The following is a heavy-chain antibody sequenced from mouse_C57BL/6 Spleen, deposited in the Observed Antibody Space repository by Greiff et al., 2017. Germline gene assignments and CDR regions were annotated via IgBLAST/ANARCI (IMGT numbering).Heavy chain of an antibody. Sequence: EVQLQQSGPELVKPGASVKISCKASGYSFTGYYMNWVKQSPETSLEWIGEINPSTGGTNYNQKFKAKATLTVDKSSSTAYMQLKSLTSEDSAVYYCARQVPWFAYWGQGTLVTVSA. CDR3: ARQVPWFAY. V-gene: IGHV1-42*01. CDR1: GYSFTGYY. CDR2: INPSTGGT. J-gene: IGHJ3*01.